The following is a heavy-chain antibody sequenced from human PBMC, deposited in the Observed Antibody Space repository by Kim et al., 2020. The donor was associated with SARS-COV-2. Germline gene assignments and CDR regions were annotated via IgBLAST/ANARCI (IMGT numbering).Heavy chain of an antibody. CDR2: INHSGST. CDR1: GGSFSGYY. CDR3: ARGQYYDYVWGSYRQSRCMGV. V-gene: IGHV4-34*01. Sequence: SETLSLTCAVYGGSFSGYYWSWIRQPPGKGLEWIGEINHSGSTNYNPSLKSRVTISVDTSKNQFSLKLSSVTAADTAVYYCARGQYYDYVWGSYRQSRCMGVWGQGTTVTVSS. J-gene: IGHJ6*02. D-gene: IGHD3-16*02.